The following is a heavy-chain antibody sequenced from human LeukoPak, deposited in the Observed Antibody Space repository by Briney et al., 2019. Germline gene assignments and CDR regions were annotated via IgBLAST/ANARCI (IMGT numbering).Heavy chain of an antibody. CDR1: GGSISSSSYY. D-gene: IGHD2-15*01. Sequence: PSETLSLTCTVSGGSISSSSYYWGWIRQPPGKGLEWIGSIYYSGSTYYNPSLKSRVTISVDTSKNQFSLKLSSVTAADTAVYYCARSAVVVVVAATHAFDIWGQGTMVTVSS. J-gene: IGHJ3*02. CDR2: IYYSGST. CDR3: ARSAVVVVVAATHAFDI. V-gene: IGHV4-39*07.